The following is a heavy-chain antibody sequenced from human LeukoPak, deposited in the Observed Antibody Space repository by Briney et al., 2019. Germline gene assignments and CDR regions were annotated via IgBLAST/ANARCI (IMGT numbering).Heavy chain of an antibody. CDR1: GYTFTSYG. CDR3: ARRTYSSSSSLFDY. V-gene: IGHV1-18*01. D-gene: IGHD6-6*01. Sequence: ASVKVSCKASGYTFTSYGISWVRQAPGQGLEGMAWISAYNGNTNYAQNLQGRFTMTTDTSTSTAYMELRSLRSDDTAFYYCARRTYSSSSSLFDYSGQGELVTVSS. J-gene: IGHJ4*02. CDR2: ISAYNGNT.